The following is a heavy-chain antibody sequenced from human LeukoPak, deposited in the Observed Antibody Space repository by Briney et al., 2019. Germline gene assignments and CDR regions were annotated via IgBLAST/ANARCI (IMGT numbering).Heavy chain of an antibody. Sequence: GGSLRLSCVASGFPFSSYWMTWVRQAPGKGLEWVSAISGSGGSTYYADSVKGRFTISRDNSKNTLYLQMNSLRAEDTAVYYCAKDPDWFDPWGQGTLVTVSS. CDR3: AKDPDWFDP. V-gene: IGHV3-23*01. CDR1: GFPFSSYW. CDR2: ISGSGGST. J-gene: IGHJ5*02.